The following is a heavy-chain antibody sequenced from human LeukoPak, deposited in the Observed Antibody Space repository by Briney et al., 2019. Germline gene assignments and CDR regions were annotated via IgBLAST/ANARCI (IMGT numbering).Heavy chain of an antibody. Sequence: SQTLSLTCTVSGGSISSGSYYWSWIRQPAGKGLEWIGRIYTSGSTNYNPSLKSRVTISVDTSRNQFSLKLSSVTAADTAVYYCARTTIFRAFDIWGQRTMVTVSS. CDR1: GGSISSGSYY. CDR3: ARTTIFRAFDI. J-gene: IGHJ3*02. D-gene: IGHD3-3*01. CDR2: IYTSGST. V-gene: IGHV4-61*02.